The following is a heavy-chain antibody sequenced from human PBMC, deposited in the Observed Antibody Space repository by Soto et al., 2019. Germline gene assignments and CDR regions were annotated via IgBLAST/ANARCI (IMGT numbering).Heavy chain of an antibody. V-gene: IGHV1-46*01. J-gene: IGHJ6*02. CDR3: ARGDSTDCSNGVCSFFYNHDMDV. Sequence: ASVKVSCKASGYTFTSYYMHWVRQAPGQGLEWMGIINPSGGSTSYAQKFQGRVTMTRDTSTSTVYMELSSLTSDDTAIYYCARGDSTDCSNGVCSFFYNHDMDVWGQGTTVTVSS. D-gene: IGHD2-8*01. CDR2: INPSGGST. CDR1: GYTFTSYY.